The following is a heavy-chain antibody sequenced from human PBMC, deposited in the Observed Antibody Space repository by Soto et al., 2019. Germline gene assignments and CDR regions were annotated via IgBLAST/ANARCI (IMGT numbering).Heavy chain of an antibody. J-gene: IGHJ4*02. CDR1: GFSLSTSGVG. CDR2: IYWNDDK. D-gene: IGHD3-22*01. CDR3: AHMNVYYYASSGYYYFVPTFFDY. V-gene: IGHV2-5*01. Sequence: SGPTLVNPTQTLTLTCTFAGFSLSTSGVGVGWIRQPPGKALEWLALIYWNDDKRYSPSLKSRLTITKDTSKNQVVLTMTNMDPVDTATYYCAHMNVYYYASSGYYYFVPTFFDYWGQGTLVTVYS.